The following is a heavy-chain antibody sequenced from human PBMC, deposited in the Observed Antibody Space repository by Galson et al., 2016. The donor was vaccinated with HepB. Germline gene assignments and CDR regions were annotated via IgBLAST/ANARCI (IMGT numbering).Heavy chain of an antibody. V-gene: IGHV3-33*01. CDR2: IWLDGSKN. D-gene: IGHD5-12*01. J-gene: IGHJ6*02. CDR3: ARWGGGYDWTNYYYGMDV. CDR1: GFTFTSYG. Sequence: SLRLSCAASGFTFTSYGMNWVRQAPGKGLEWVAVIWLDGSKNYYADSVKGRFTISRDSSRNTVYLQMNNLRADTAVYYCARWGGGYDWTNYYYGMDVWGQGTTVTVSS.